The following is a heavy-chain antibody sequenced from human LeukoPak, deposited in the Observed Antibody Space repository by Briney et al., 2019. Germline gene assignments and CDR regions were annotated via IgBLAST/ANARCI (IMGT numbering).Heavy chain of an antibody. CDR1: GYSFTSYW. CDR3: ARHGITMVREAWGDAFDI. Sequence: GESLKISCKGSGYSFTSYWIGWMRQMPGKGLEWMGIIYPGDSDTRYSPSFQGQVTISADKSISTAYLQWSSLKASDTAMYYCARHGITMVREAWGDAFDIWGQGTMVTVSS. D-gene: IGHD3-10*01. CDR2: IYPGDSDT. J-gene: IGHJ3*02. V-gene: IGHV5-51*01.